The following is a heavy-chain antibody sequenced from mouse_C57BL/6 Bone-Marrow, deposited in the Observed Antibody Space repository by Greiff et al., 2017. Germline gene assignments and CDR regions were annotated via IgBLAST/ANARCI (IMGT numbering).Heavy chain of an antibody. CDR1: GYTFTSYW. Sequence: QVQLQQSGAELAKPGASVKLSCKASGYTFTSYWMHWVKQRPGQGLEWIGYINPSSGYTKYNQKFKDEATLTADKSSSTSYMQLSSMTYEDSAVYYCARKRLRQAYYAMDYWGQGTAVTVSS. D-gene: IGHD2-4*01. J-gene: IGHJ4*01. V-gene: IGHV1-7*01. CDR2: INPSSGYT. CDR3: ARKRLRQAYYAMDY.